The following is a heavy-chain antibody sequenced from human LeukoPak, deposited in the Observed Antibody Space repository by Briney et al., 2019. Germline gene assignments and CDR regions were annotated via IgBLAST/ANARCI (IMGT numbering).Heavy chain of an antibody. CDR1: GYTFTSYG. Sequence: ASVKVSCTASGYTFTSYGISWVRQAPGQGLAWMGWISAYNGNTNYAQKLQGRVTVTTDTSTSTAYMELRSLRSDDTAVYYCARDYRVSWGTTDYFDYWGQGTLVTVSS. D-gene: IGHD3-16*01. J-gene: IGHJ4*02. CDR3: ARDYRVSWGTTDYFDY. V-gene: IGHV1-18*01. CDR2: ISAYNGNT.